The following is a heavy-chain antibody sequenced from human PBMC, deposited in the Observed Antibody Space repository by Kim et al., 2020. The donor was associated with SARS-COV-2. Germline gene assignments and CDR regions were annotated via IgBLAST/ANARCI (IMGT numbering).Heavy chain of an antibody. CDR2: IYYSGST. J-gene: IGHJ4*02. CDR3: ARVVAVAGPAVDY. CDR1: GGSISSGGYY. Sequence: SETLSLTCTVSGGSISSGGYYWSWIRQHPGKGLEWIGYIYYSGSTYYNPSLKSRVTISVDTSKNQFSLKLSSVTAADTAVYYCARVVAVAGPAVDYWGQGTLVTVSS. V-gene: IGHV4-31*03. D-gene: IGHD6-19*01.